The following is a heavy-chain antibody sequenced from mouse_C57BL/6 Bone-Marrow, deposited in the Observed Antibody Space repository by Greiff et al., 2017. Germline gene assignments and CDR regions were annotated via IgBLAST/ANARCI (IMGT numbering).Heavy chain of an antibody. V-gene: IGHV1-54*01. D-gene: IGHD2-4*01. Sequence: QVQLQQSGAELVRPGTSVKVSCKASGYAFTNYLIEWVKQRPGQGLEWIGVIIPGSGGTNYNEKFKGKATLTADKSSSTAYMQLSSLTSEDSAVYFCARCLMITHWSFDVWGTGTTVTVAS. CDR3: ARCLMITHWSFDV. CDR1: GYAFTNYL. J-gene: IGHJ1*03. CDR2: IIPGSGGT.